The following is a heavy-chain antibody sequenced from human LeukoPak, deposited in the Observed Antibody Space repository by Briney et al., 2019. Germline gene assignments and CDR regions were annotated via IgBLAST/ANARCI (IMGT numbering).Heavy chain of an antibody. CDR2: IRYDGSNK. J-gene: IGHJ4*02. V-gene: IGHV3-30*02. Sequence: GGSLRLSCAASGFTFSSYGMHWVRQAPGKGLEWVAFIRYDGSNKYYADSVKGRFTISRDDSKNTLYVQMKNLRAEDTAVYYCAKDGAWLRFDDWGQGILVTVSS. CDR3: AKDGAWLRFDD. D-gene: IGHD5-12*01. CDR1: GFTFSSYG.